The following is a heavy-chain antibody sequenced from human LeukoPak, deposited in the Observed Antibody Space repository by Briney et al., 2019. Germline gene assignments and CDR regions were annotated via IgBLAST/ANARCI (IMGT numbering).Heavy chain of an antibody. CDR3: AKGRGDFWSGFDN. V-gene: IGHV3-23*01. Sequence: GGSLRLSCAASGFTFSIYAMNWVRQAPGKGLEWVSGINDTGGSTYYADSVKGRFTISRDNSKNTLYLQMNSLRAEDTAVYYCAKGRGDFWSGFDNWGQGALVTVSS. J-gene: IGHJ4*02. D-gene: IGHD3-3*01. CDR1: GFTFSIYA. CDR2: INDTGGST.